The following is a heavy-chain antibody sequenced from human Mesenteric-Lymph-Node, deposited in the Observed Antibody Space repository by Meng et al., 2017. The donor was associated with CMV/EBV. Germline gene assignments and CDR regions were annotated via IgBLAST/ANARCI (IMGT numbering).Heavy chain of an antibody. CDR2: ISYDGSNK. J-gene: IGHJ3*02. Sequence: GESLKISCAASGLTFSSFGTQWVRQAPGKGLEWVAVISYDGSNKYYADSVKGRFTISRDNSKNTLYLQMNSLRAEDTAVYYCAMDMEDIVVVPAAYGDAFDIWGQGTMVTVSS. CDR1: GLTFSSFG. CDR3: AMDMEDIVVVPAAYGDAFDI. D-gene: IGHD2-2*01. V-gene: IGHV3-30*19.